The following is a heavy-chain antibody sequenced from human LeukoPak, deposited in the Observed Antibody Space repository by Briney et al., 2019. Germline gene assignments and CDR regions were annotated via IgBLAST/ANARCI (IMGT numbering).Heavy chain of an antibody. CDR2: IYTSGST. J-gene: IGHJ5*02. CDR3: AREAHADYVFSAWFDP. D-gene: IGHD3-16*01. CDR1: GGSISSSSYY. V-gene: IGHV4-61*02. Sequence: PSETLSLTCTVSGGSISSSSYYWSWVRQPAGTGLEWFGRIYTSGSTNYNPSLKSRLTMSVGTSKNQFSLKLSSVTAADTAVYYCAREAHADYVFSAWFDPWGQGTLVTVSS.